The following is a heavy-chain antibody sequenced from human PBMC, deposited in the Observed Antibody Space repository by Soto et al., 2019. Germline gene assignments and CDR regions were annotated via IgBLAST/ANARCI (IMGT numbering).Heavy chain of an antibody. J-gene: IGHJ3*02. CDR3: ARDGTGNYDSSGYTDAFDI. CDR1: GFTVSSNY. D-gene: IGHD3-22*01. V-gene: IGHV3-53*01. CDR2: IYSGGST. Sequence: PGGSLRLSCAASGFTVSSNYMSWVRQAPGKGLEWVSVIYSGGSTYYADSVKGRFTISRDNSKNTLYLQMNSLRAEDTAVYYYARDGTGNYDSSGYTDAFDIWGQGTMVTVSS.